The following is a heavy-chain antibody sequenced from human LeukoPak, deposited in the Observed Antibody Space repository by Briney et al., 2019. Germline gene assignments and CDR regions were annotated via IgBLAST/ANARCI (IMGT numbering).Heavy chain of an antibody. CDR2: IRYDGSNK. Sequence: GGSLRLSCAASGFTFRSYGMHWVRQAPGKGLEWVAFIRYDGSNKYYADSVKGRFTISRDNSKNTLYLQMNSLRAEDTAVYYCAKDILTMVRGLDVWGKGTTVTVSS. CDR3: AKDILTMVRGLDV. V-gene: IGHV3-30*02. D-gene: IGHD3-10*01. J-gene: IGHJ6*04. CDR1: GFTFRSYG.